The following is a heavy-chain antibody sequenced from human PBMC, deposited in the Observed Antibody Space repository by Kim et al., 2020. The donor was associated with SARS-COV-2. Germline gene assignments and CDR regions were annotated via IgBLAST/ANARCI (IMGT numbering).Heavy chain of an antibody. V-gene: IGHV4-59*01. Sequence: SETLSLTCTVSGGSISSYYWSWIRQPPGKGLEWIGYIYYSGSTNYNPSLKSRVTISVDTSKNQFSLKLSSVTAADTAVYYCARGGSTHYYGSGSPDNWFDPWGQGTLVTVSS. CDR1: GGSISSYY. CDR3: ARGGSTHYYGSGSPDNWFDP. CDR2: IYYSGST. J-gene: IGHJ5*02. D-gene: IGHD3-10*01.